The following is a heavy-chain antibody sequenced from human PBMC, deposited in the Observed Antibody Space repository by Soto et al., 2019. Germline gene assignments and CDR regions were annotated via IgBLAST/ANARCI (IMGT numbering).Heavy chain of an antibody. CDR3: AHRLHYLRDIYGSGSYRDYFDY. CDR2: IYWDDDK. V-gene: IGHV2-5*02. Sequence: SGPTLVKPTQTLTLTCTFSGFSLSTSGVGVGWIRQPPGKALEWLALIYWDDDKRYSPSLKSRLTITKDTSKNQVVLTMTNMDPVDTATYYCAHRLHYLRDIYGSGSYRDYFDYWGQGTLVTVSS. D-gene: IGHD3-10*01. J-gene: IGHJ4*02. CDR1: GFSLSTSGVG.